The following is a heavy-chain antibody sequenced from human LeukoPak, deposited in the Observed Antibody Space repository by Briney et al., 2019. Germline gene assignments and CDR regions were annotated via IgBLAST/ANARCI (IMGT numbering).Heavy chain of an antibody. D-gene: IGHD6-6*01. Sequence: GGSLRLSCAASGFTFDDYGMSWVRQAPGKGLEWVSGINWNGGSTGYADSVKGRFTISRDNAKNSLYLQMNSLRAEDTALYYCAREVRRVSPPWSSYSSSSGFWFDPWGQGTLVTVSP. V-gene: IGHV3-20*04. CDR2: INWNGGST. CDR3: AREVRRVSPPWSSYSSSSGFWFDP. CDR1: GFTFDDYG. J-gene: IGHJ5*02.